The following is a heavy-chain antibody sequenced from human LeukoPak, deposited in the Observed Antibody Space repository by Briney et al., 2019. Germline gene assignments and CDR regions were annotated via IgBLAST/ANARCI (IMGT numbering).Heavy chain of an antibody. CDR3: ARALRVAAAGNIYFDY. CDR2: IYPGDSDT. V-gene: IGHV5-51*01. D-gene: IGHD6-13*01. Sequence: GESLKISCKGSGYSFTSYWMGWVPQIPGKGRWCVGIIYPGDSDTRYSPSFQGQVTISADKSISTAYLQWSSLKASDTAMYYCARALRVAAAGNIYFDYWGQGTLVTVSS. CDR1: GYSFTSYW. J-gene: IGHJ4*02.